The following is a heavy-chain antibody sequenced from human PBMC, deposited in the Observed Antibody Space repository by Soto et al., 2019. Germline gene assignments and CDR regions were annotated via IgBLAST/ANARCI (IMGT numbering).Heavy chain of an antibody. J-gene: IGHJ4*01. CDR2: VRGNVEPP. CDR3: VKSRGGNNFDSLG. V-gene: IGHV3-64D*06. D-gene: IGHD5-12*01. Sequence: PWGSLRLSCSASGFTFSSYAMHWVRQAPGKGLEYVSGVRGNVEPPFYADSVKGRFTISRDNSKNTLYLQMSSLSADDTAVYYCVKSRGGNNFDSLGWGQGAMVIVSS. CDR1: GFTFSSYA.